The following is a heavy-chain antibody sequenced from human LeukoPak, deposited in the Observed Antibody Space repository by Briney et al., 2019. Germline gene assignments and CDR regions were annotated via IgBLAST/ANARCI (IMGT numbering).Heavy chain of an antibody. CDR2: IYPGGSDT. CDR1: GYGFTSYW. CDR3: ARLSGDPYYYYMDV. J-gene: IGHJ6*03. D-gene: IGHD7-27*01. V-gene: IGHV5-51*01. Sequence: GESLKISCKGSGYGFTSYWIGWVRQVPGKGLEWMGVIYPGGSDTRYSPSFQGQVTISADTSISTAYLQWSSLKASDTAMYYCARLSGDPYYYYMDVWGKGTTVTVSS.